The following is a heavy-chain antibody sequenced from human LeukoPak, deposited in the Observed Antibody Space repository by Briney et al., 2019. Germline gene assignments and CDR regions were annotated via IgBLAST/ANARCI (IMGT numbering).Heavy chain of an antibody. CDR2: INHSGST. CDR1: GGSFSGYY. J-gene: IGHJ4*02. D-gene: IGHD6-13*01. CDR3: ARVPPSAGLDY. Sequence: SETLSLTCAVYGGSFSGYYWSWIRQPPGKGLEWIGEINHSGSTNYNPSLKSRVTISVDTSKNQFSLKLSSVTAADTAVYYCARVPPSAGLDYWGQGTLVTVSS. V-gene: IGHV4-34*01.